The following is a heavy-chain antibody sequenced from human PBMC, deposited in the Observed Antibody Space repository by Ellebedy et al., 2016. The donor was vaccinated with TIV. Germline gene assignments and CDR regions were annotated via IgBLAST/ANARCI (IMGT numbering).Heavy chain of an antibody. CDR3: VRKRDV. J-gene: IGHJ6*02. V-gene: IGHV3-30*01. CDR1: GFTFTLYA. Sequence: GGSLRLSCAASGFTFTLYAMHWVRQAPGKGLEWVAVISSDGHDDRYADSVKGRFSISRDNSKKMVYLQMNYVRVDDSALYYFVRKRDVWGQGTTVTVSS. CDR2: ISSDGHDD.